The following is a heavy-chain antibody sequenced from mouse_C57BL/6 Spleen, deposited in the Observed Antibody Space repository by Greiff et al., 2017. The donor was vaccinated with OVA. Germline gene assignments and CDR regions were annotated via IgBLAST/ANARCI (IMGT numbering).Heavy chain of an antibody. Sequence: VQLQQPGAELVRPGTSVKLSCKASGYTFTSYWMHWVKQRPGQGLEWIGVIDPSDSNTNYTQKFKGKATLTVDTSSNTAYMQLSSLTSEESAVSSCARCPSYGSSLDYFDYWGQGTTLTVSA. V-gene: IGHV1-59*01. CDR3: ARCPSYGSSLDYFDY. CDR1: GYTFTSYW. CDR2: IDPSDSNT. J-gene: IGHJ2*01. D-gene: IGHD1-1*01.